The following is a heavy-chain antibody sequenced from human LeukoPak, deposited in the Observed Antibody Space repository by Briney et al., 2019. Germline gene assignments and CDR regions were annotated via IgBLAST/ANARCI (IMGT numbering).Heavy chain of an antibody. V-gene: IGHV1-69*02. CDR2: IIPILGIA. Sequence: SVKVSCKASGGTFSSYTISWVRQAPGQGLEWMGTIIPILGIANYAQKFQGRVTITADKSTSTAYMELSSLRSEDTAVYYCARGGTVVPAAPDAFDIWGQGTMVTVSS. J-gene: IGHJ3*02. D-gene: IGHD2-2*01. CDR1: GGTFSSYT. CDR3: ARGGTVVPAAPDAFDI.